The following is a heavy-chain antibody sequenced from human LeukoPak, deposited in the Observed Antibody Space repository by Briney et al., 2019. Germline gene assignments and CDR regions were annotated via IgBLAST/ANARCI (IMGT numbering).Heavy chain of an antibody. CDR1: GGSISNSGYY. J-gene: IGHJ4*03. CDR2: IYYSGST. D-gene: IGHD3-16*01. Sequence: SETLSRTCTVSGGSISNSGYYWGWIRQPPGKGLEWIGSIYYSGSTYYNPSLKSRVTISVDTSKNQFSLKLSSVTAADTAVYYCARHADDPGYWGQGTLVTVSS. CDR3: ARHADDPGY. V-gene: IGHV4-39*01.